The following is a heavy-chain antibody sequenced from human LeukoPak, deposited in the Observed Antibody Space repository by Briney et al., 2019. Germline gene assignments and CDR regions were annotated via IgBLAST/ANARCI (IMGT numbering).Heavy chain of an antibody. CDR2: FDPEDGET. CDR1: GYTLTELS. D-gene: IGHD3-22*01. CDR3: ATSTHYDSSGYYSPCDY. Sequence: ASVKVSCKVSGYTLTELSMHWARQAPGKGLEWMGGFDPEDGETIYAQKFQGRVTMTEDTSTDTAYMELSSLRSEDTAVYYCATSTHYDSSGYYSPCDYWGQGTLVTVSS. J-gene: IGHJ4*02. V-gene: IGHV1-24*01.